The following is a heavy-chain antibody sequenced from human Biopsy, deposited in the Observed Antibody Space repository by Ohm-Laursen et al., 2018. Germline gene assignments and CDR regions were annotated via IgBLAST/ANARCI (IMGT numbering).Heavy chain of an antibody. CDR2: IFNSANT. V-gene: IGHV4-31*01. D-gene: IGHD3-22*01. J-gene: IGHJ5*02. CDR3: ARGDYFDSNGYFWFDP. CDR1: GGSISSGGSY. Sequence: SETLSLTCTVSGGSISSGGSYWSWIRQRPGKGLEWIGYIFNSANTYYNPSLKNLITISGDTSKNQFSLKLNSVTAADTAVYYCARGDYFDSNGYFWFDPWGQGNLVTVSS.